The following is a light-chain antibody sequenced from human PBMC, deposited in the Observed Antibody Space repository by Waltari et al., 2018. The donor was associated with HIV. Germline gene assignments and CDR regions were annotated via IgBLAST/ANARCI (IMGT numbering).Light chain of an antibody. CDR2: EVN. Sequence: QSALTQPPSASGSPGQSVTISCTGIGGDVGGYTFVSWYQQHPGKAPKVMIFEVNKRPSGVPDRFSGSKSGNTASLTVSGLQAEDEADYYCSSYGGSNNLVFGGGTKLTVL. CDR1: GGDVGGYTF. CDR3: SSYGGSNNLV. V-gene: IGLV2-8*01. J-gene: IGLJ3*02.